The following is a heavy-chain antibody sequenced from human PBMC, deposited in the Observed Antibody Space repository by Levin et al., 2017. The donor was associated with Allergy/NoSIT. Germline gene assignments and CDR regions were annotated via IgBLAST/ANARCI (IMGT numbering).Heavy chain of an antibody. Sequence: GGSLRLSCAASGFTFSSYAMSWVRQAPGKGLEWVSAISGSGGSTYYADSVKGRFTISRDNSKNTLYLQMNSLRAEDTAVYYCANDHSSSWYRWYYGMDVWGQGTTVTVSS. V-gene: IGHV3-23*01. J-gene: IGHJ6*02. CDR2: ISGSGGST. D-gene: IGHD6-13*01. CDR1: GFTFSSYA. CDR3: ANDHSSSWYRWYYGMDV.